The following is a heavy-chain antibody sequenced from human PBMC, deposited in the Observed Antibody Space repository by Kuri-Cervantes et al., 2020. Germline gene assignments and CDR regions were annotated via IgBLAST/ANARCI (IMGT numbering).Heavy chain of an antibody. Sequence: SETLSLTCTVSGGSISSYHWSWIRQPAGKGLEWIGRIYTSGSTNYNPSLKSRVTISVDTSKNQFSLKLRSVTAADTAVYYCARGRSRSRTQLWNEYFQHWGRGTLVTVSS. V-gene: IGHV4-4*07. D-gene: IGHD5-18*01. CDR1: GGSISSYH. CDR3: ARGRSRSRTQLWNEYFQH. CDR2: IYTSGST. J-gene: IGHJ1*01.